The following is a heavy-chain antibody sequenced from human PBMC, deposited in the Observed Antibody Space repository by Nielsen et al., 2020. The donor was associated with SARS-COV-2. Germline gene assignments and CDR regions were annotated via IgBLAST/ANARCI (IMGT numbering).Heavy chain of an antibody. Sequence: PGKGLEWVGYVFHNGNTNYNPSLKSRVTISVDTSKNQFSLKLSSVTAADTAVYYCARGGFPYCSSTSCYAEDYYYYMDVWGKGTTVTVSS. CDR2: VFHNGNT. J-gene: IGHJ6*03. V-gene: IGHV4-59*12. CDR3: ARGGFPYCSSTSCYAEDYYYYMDV. D-gene: IGHD2-2*01.